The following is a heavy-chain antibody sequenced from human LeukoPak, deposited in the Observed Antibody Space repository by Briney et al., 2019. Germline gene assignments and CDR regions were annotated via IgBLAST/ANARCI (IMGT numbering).Heavy chain of an antibody. J-gene: IGHJ2*01. CDR2: ISYDGSNK. CDR1: GFTFSSYG. Sequence: GGSLRLSCAASGFTFSSYGMHWVRQAPGKGLEWVAVISYDGSNKYYADSVKGRFTISRDNSKNSLYLQMNSLRAEDTAVYYCARDTTLFRYFDLWGRGTLVTVSS. D-gene: IGHD1-26*01. V-gene: IGHV3-30*03. CDR3: ARDTTLFRYFDL.